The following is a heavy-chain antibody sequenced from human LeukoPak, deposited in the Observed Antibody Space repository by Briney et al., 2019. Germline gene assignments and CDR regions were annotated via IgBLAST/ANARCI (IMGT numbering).Heavy chain of an antibody. CDR1: GGSISSYY. D-gene: IGHD6-13*01. CDR2: ISSSGST. J-gene: IGHJ6*04. Sequence: SETLSLTCTVSGGSISSYYWSWIRQPPGKGLEWIGYISSSGSTNYNPSLKSRLTLSVDTSKNQLSLKLTSVTAADTAVYYCARLLQTSSWNGYYFYSMDVWGTGTAVTVYS. V-gene: IGHV4-4*09. CDR3: ARLLQTSSWNGYYFYSMDV.